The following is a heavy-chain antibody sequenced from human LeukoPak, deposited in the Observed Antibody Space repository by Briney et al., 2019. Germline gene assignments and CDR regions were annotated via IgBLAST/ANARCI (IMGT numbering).Heavy chain of an antibody. Sequence: PGRSLRLSCAASGFTFSSYGMHWVRQAPGKGLEWVAVISYDGSNKYYADSVKGRFTISRDNSKNTLYLQMNSLRAEDTAVYYCAKDYCSGGSCYPYYFDYWGQGTLVTVSS. CDR1: GFTFSSYG. J-gene: IGHJ4*02. V-gene: IGHV3-30*18. D-gene: IGHD2-15*01. CDR2: ISYDGSNK. CDR3: AKDYCSGGSCYPYYFDY.